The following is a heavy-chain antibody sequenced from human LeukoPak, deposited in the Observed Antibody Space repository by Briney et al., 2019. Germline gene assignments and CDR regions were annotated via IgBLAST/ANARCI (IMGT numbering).Heavy chain of an antibody. J-gene: IGHJ4*02. CDR1: GFTFSSYW. Sequence: PGGSLRLSCAASGFTFSSYWMHWVRQAPGKGLVWVSRINSDGSSTSYADSVKGRFTNSRDNAKNTLYLQMNSLRAEDTAVYYCARDGPPYDSSGYRHYYFDYWGQGTLVTASS. CDR2: INSDGSST. D-gene: IGHD3-22*01. V-gene: IGHV3-74*01. CDR3: ARDGPPYDSSGYRHYYFDY.